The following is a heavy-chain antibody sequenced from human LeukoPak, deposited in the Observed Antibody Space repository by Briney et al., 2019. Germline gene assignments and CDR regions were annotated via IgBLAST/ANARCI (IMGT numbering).Heavy chain of an antibody. Sequence: SETLSLTCAVYGGSFSGYYWSWIRQPPGKGLEWIGEINHSGSTNYNPSLKSRVTISVDTSKNQFSLKLSSVTAADTAVYYCARERHTVTTDWGQGTLVTVSS. CDR2: INHSGST. D-gene: IGHD4-17*01. V-gene: IGHV4-34*01. CDR3: ARERHTVTTD. J-gene: IGHJ1*01. CDR1: GGSFSGYY.